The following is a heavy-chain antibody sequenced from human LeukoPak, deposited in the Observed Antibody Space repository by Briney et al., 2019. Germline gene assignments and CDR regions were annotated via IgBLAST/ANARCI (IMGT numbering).Heavy chain of an antibody. D-gene: IGHD3-16*02. J-gene: IGHJ3*02. CDR1: GYTFTSYG. V-gene: IGHV1-18*01. CDR3: ARDTIMITFGGVIVMGAFDI. CDR2: ISAYNGNT. Sequence: ASVKVSCKASGYTFTSYGISWVRQAPGQELEWMGWISAYNGNTNYAQKLQGRVTMTTDTSTSTAYMELRSLRSDDTAVYYCARDTIMITFGGVIVMGAFDIWGQGTMVTVSS.